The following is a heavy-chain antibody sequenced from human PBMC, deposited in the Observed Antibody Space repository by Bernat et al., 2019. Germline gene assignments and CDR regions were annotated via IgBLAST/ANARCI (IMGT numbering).Heavy chain of an antibody. Sequence: QVQLQESGPGLVKPSETLSLTCTVSGGSISSYYWSWIRQPPGKGLEWIGYIYYSGSTNYNPSLKSRVTISVDTSKNQFSLKLSSVTAADTAVYYCACHSLESSGYWFDYWGQGTLVTVSS. CDR2: IYYSGST. CDR3: ACHSLESSGYWFDY. J-gene: IGHJ4*02. V-gene: IGHV4-59*01. CDR1: GGSISSYY. D-gene: IGHD3-22*01.